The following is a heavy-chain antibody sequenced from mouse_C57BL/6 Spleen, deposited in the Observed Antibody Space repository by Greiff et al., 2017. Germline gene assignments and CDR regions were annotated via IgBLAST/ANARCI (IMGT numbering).Heavy chain of an antibody. V-gene: IGHV1-69*01. J-gene: IGHJ2*01. D-gene: IGHD4-1*01. CDR3: ARRSNGDVDY. CDR1: GYTFTSYW. CDR2: IDPSDSYT. Sequence: VQLQQPGAELVMPGASVKLSCKASGYTFTSYWMHWVKQRPGQGLEWIGEIDPSDSYTNYHQKFKGKSTLTVDKSSSTAYMQLSSLTSEDSAVYYCARRSNGDVDYWGQGTTLTVSS.